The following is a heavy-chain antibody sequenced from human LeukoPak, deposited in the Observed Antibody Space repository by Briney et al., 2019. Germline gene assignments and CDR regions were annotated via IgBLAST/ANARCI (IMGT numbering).Heavy chain of an antibody. Sequence: GGSLRLSCAASGFTFSSYWMHWVRQAPGKGLVWVSRINSDGSSTSYADSVKGRFTISRDNAKNTLYLQMNSLRAEDTAVYYCARRSAAKDAFDIWGQGTMVTVSS. CDR1: GFTFSSYW. V-gene: IGHV3-74*01. CDR3: ARRSAAKDAFDI. D-gene: IGHD6-25*01. J-gene: IGHJ3*02. CDR2: INSDGSST.